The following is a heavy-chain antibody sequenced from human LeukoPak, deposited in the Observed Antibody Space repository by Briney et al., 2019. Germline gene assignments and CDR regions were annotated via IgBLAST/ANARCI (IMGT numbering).Heavy chain of an antibody. J-gene: IGHJ4*02. CDR3: ARVPREQLAIDY. CDR2: IYYSGST. V-gene: IGHV4-34*01. D-gene: IGHD6-13*01. CDR1: GGSFSGYY. Sequence: PSETLSLTCAVYGGSFSGYYWSWIRQPPGKGLEWIGSIYYSGSTYYNPSLKSRVTISVDTSKNQFSLKLSSVTAADTAVYYCARVPREQLAIDYWGQGTLVTVSS.